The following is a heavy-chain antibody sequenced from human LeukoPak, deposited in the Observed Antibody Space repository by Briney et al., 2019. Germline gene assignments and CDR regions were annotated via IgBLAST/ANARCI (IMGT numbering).Heavy chain of an antibody. Sequence: SETLSLTCTVSGGSISRSSYYWGWIRQPPGKGLEWIGSLYYSGSTYYNPSLKSRVTISVDTSKNQFSLKLSSVTAADTAVYYCAVPHSTASGVELPKVDNAYDIWGQGTMVTVSS. D-gene: IGHD1-7*01. CDR1: GGSISRSSYY. V-gene: IGHV4-39*01. J-gene: IGHJ3*02. CDR3: AVPHSTASGVELPKVDNAYDI. CDR2: LYYSGST.